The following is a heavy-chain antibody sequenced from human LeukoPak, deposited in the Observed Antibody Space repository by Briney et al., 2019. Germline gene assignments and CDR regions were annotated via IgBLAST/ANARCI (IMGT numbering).Heavy chain of an antibody. D-gene: IGHD3-10*01. CDR1: GFTFSDYY. CDR3: ARALAGFSFDP. Sequence: GGSLTLSCAASGFTFSDYYMSWIRQAPGKGLEWVSYISNSGTTIYYADSVKGRFTISRDNAKNSLYLQMNSLRAEDTAMYYCARALAGFSFDPWGQGTLVTVSS. J-gene: IGHJ5*02. CDR2: ISNSGTTI. V-gene: IGHV3-11*01.